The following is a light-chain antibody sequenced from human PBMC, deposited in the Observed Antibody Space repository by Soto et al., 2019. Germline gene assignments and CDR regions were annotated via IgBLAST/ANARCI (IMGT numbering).Light chain of an antibody. J-gene: IGKJ1*01. V-gene: IGKV3-20*01. CDR2: AAS. Sequence: ENVLKQSPDTLSLSPGESATLSCRASQSVRSSYLAWYQQTPGQTPRLLIYAASSRATGIPDRFSGSQSGTEFTLTISCLQTDDFSAYSSQQYHRYWPFGQGTKVDIK. CDR1: QSVRSSY. CDR3: QQYHRYWP.